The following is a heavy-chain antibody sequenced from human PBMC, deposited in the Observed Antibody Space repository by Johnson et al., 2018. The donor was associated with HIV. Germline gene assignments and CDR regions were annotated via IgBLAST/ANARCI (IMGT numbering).Heavy chain of an antibody. V-gene: IGHV3-20*04. CDR3: ARGVSSGYYSNAFDV. CDR2: INWNGGST. Sequence: VQLVESGGGVVRPGGSLRLSCAASGFTFDDYGMSWVRQAPGKGLEWVSGINWNGGSTGYADSVKCRFTISRDSAKNSLYLQMNSLRAEDTALYYCARGVSSGYYSNAFDVWGQGTMATVSS. CDR1: GFTFDDYG. J-gene: IGHJ3*01. D-gene: IGHD3-22*01.